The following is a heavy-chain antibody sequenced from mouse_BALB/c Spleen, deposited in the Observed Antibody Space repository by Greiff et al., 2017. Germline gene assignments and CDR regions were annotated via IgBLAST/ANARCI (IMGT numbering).Heavy chain of an antibody. CDR2: ISSGSSTI. Sequence: VQLKESGGGLVQPGGSRKLSCAASGFTFSSFGMHWVRQAPEKGLEWVAYISSGSSTIYYADTVKGRFTISRDNPKNTLFLQMTSLRSEDTAMYYCARSAWDFAYWGQGTLVTVSA. CDR1: GFTFSSFG. CDR3: ARSAWDFAY. D-gene: IGHD4-1*01. J-gene: IGHJ3*01. V-gene: IGHV5-17*02.